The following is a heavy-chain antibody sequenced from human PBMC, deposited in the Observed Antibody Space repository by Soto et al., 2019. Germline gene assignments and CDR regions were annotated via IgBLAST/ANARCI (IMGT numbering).Heavy chain of an antibody. Sequence: EVQLVESGGGLVQPGGSQKLSCAVSGFTFSGSAMHWVRQASGKGLEWVGRIRSKSNSYATAYAASVKGRFTISRDDSKNTASLQMNSLKPEDTAVYYCTRGYGDYVRDYWGQGTLVTVSS. CDR2: IRSKSNSYAT. V-gene: IGHV3-73*01. J-gene: IGHJ4*02. D-gene: IGHD4-17*01. CDR3: TRGYGDYVRDY. CDR1: GFTFSGSA.